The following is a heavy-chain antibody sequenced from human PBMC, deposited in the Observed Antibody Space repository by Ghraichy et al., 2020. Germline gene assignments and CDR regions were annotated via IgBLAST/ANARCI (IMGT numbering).Heavy chain of an antibody. CDR1: GFTFSSYG. J-gene: IGHJ4*02. V-gene: IGHV3-30*18. D-gene: IGHD4-23*01. CDR3: AKERDYGGNYFDY. Sequence: GGSLRLSCAASGFTFSSYGMHWVRQAPGKGLEWVAVISYDGSNKYYADSVKGRFTISRDNSKNTLYLQMNSLRAEDTAVYYCAKERDYGGNYFDYWGQGTLVTVSS. CDR2: ISYDGSNK.